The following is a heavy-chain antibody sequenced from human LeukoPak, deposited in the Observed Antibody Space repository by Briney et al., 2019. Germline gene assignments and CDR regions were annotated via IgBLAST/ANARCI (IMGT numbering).Heavy chain of an antibody. D-gene: IGHD3/OR15-3a*01. CDR3: ARSPFLDWYWFDR. Sequence: SETLSLTCTVSGGSIRSGDYYWSWIRQPPGKGLEWIGYIYYSGSTYYNPSLKSRLTISVDASKNQFSLKLSSVTAADTAVYYCARSPFLDWYWFDRWGQGTLVTVSS. J-gene: IGHJ5*02. V-gene: IGHV4-30-4*08. CDR2: IYYSGST. CDR1: GGSIRSGDYY.